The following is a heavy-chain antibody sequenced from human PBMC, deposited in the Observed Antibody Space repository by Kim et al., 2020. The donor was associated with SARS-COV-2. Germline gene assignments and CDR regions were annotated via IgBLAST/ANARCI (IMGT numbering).Heavy chain of an antibody. V-gene: IGHV4-59*01. CDR2: IYYSGST. CDR3: ARGEYYDSSGLYYFDY. D-gene: IGHD3-22*01. Sequence: SETLSLTCTVSGGSISSYYWSWIRQPPGKGLEWIGYIYYSGSTNYNPSLKSRVTISVDTSKNQFSLKLSSVTAADTAVYYCARGEYYDSSGLYYFDYWGQGTLVTVSS. J-gene: IGHJ4*02. CDR1: GGSISSYY.